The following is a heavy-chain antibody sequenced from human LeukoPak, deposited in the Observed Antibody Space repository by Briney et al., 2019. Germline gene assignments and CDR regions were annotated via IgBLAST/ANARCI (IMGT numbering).Heavy chain of an antibody. Sequence: SETLSHTCTVSGGSVSSGSYYWSWIRQPPGKGLEWIGYIYYSGSTNYNPSLKSRVTISVDTSKNQFSLKLSSVTAADTAVHYCARHLGYYDILTGYRGGNWFDPWGQGTLVTVSS. CDR2: IYYSGST. CDR3: ARHLGYYDILTGYRGGNWFDP. CDR1: GGSVSSGSYY. J-gene: IGHJ5*02. D-gene: IGHD3-9*01. V-gene: IGHV4-61*01.